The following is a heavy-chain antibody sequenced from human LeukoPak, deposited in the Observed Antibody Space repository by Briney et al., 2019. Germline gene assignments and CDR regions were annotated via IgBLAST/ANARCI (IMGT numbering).Heavy chain of an antibody. CDR2: INSDGSST. Sequence: GGSLRLSCAASGFTFRSYWMHWVRQAPGKGLVWVSRINSDGSSTNYADSVKGRFTISRDNSKNTLYLQMNSLRAEDTAVYYCAKCLGYSSGWSDYWGQGTLVTVSS. CDR3: AKCLGYSSGWSDY. V-gene: IGHV3-74*01. D-gene: IGHD6-19*01. CDR1: GFTFRSYW. J-gene: IGHJ4*02.